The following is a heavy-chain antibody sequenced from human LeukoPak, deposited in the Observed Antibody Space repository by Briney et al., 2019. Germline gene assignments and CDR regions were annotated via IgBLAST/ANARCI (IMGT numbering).Heavy chain of an antibody. J-gene: IGHJ5*02. CDR1: GYSISSGYY. Sequence: SETLSLTCTVSGYSISSGYYWGWIRQPPGKGLEWIGSIYHSGSTYYNPSLKSRVTISVDTSKNQFSLKLSSVTAADTAVYYCARSRSGSHTGWFDPWGQGTLVTVSS. CDR3: ARSRSGSHTGWFDP. D-gene: IGHD1-26*01. V-gene: IGHV4-38-2*02. CDR2: IYHSGST.